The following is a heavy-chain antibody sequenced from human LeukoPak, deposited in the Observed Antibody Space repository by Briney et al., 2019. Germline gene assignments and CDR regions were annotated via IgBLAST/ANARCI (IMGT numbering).Heavy chain of an antibody. Sequence: SETLSLTCAVYGGSFSGYYWSWIRQPPGKGLEWIGEINHSGSTNYNPSLKSRVTISVDTSKNQFSLKLSSVTAADTAVYYCARVGSSYYDFWSGYYTYDYWGQGTLVTVSS. CDR2: INHSGST. V-gene: IGHV4-34*01. CDR3: ARVGSSYYDFWSGYYTYDY. J-gene: IGHJ4*02. CDR1: GGSFSGYY. D-gene: IGHD3-3*01.